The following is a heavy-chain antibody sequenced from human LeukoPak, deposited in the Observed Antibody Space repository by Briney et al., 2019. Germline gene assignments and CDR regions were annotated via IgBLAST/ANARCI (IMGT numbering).Heavy chain of an antibody. Sequence: PSETLSLTCTVSGGSISSYYWSWLRQPPGKGLEWIGYIYYSGSTNYNPSLKSRVTISVDTSKNQFSLKLSSVTAADTAVYYCAKDGVVTITFDQWGQGTLVTVSS. CDR1: GGSISSYY. J-gene: IGHJ4*02. D-gene: IGHD3-16*01. CDR2: IYYSGST. V-gene: IGHV4-59*12. CDR3: AKDGVVTITFDQ.